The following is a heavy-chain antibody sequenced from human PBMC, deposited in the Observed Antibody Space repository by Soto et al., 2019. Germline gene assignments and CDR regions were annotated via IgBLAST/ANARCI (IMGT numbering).Heavy chain of an antibody. CDR1: GFTFSSYA. J-gene: IGHJ4*02. Sequence: HPGGSLRLSCAASGFTFSSYAMSWVRQAPGKGLEWVSAISGSGGSTYYADSVKGRFTISRDNSKNTLYLQMNSLRAEDTAVYYCAEVVTPYYYDSSGSPADYWGQGTLVTVSS. CDR2: ISGSGGST. CDR3: AEVVTPYYYDSSGSPADY. D-gene: IGHD3-22*01. V-gene: IGHV3-23*01.